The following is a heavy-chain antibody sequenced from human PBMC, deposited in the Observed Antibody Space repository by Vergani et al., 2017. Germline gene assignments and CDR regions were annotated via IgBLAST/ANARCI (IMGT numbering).Heavy chain of an antibody. D-gene: IGHD2-2*01. CDR1: GYTFTSYG. Sequence: QVQLVQSGAEVKKPGASVKVSCKASGYTFTSYGISWVRQAPGQGLEWMGWIGAYNGNTNYAQKLQGRVTMTTDTSTSTAYMELRSLRSDDTAVYYCARDPDIVVVPAAPYYYYYYGMDVWGQGTTVTVSS. CDR3: ARDPDIVVVPAAPYYYYYYGMDV. J-gene: IGHJ6*02. CDR2: IGAYNGNT. V-gene: IGHV1-18*04.